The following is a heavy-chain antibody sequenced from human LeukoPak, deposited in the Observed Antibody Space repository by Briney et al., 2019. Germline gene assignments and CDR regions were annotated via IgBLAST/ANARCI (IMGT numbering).Heavy chain of an antibody. CDR3: AREDRGYTDY. V-gene: IGHV4-59*06. CDR1: GGSISSYY. Sequence: SETLSLTCTVSGGSISSYYWSWIRQPPGKGLEWIGYIYYSGSTYYNPSLKSRVTISVDTSKNQFSLKLSSVTAADTAVNYCAREDRGYTDYWGQGTLVTVSS. D-gene: IGHD3-16*02. CDR2: IYYSGST. J-gene: IGHJ4*02.